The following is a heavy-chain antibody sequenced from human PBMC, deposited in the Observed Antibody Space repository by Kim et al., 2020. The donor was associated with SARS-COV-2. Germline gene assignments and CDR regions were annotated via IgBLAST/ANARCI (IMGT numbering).Heavy chain of an antibody. V-gene: IGHV3-30*04. CDR1: GFTFSSYA. J-gene: IGHJ4*02. Sequence: GGSLRLSCAASGFTFSSYAMHWVRQAPGKGLEWVAVISYDGSNKYYADSVKGRFTISRDNSKNTLYLQMNSLRAEDTAVYYCARGDNIVATDWGQGTLVTVSS. CDR2: ISYDGSNK. CDR3: ARGDNIVATD. D-gene: IGHD5-12*01.